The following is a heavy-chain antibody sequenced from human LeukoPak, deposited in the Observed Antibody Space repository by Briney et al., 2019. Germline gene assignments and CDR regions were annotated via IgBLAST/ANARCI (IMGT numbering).Heavy chain of an antibody. CDR3: ARGRDRSFYFDY. D-gene: IGHD5-24*01. CDR2: IWYDGSNK. Sequence: GGSLRLSCAASGSTFSSYGMHWVRQAPGKGLEWVAVIWYDGSNKYYADSVKGRFTISRDNSKNTLYLQMNSLRAEDTAVYYCARGRDRSFYFDYWGQGTMVTVSS. V-gene: IGHV3-33*01. CDR1: GSTFSSYG. J-gene: IGHJ4*02.